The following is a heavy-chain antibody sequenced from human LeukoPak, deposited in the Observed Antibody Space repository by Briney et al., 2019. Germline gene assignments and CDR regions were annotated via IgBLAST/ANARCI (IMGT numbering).Heavy chain of an antibody. J-gene: IGHJ4*02. D-gene: IGHD6-13*01. V-gene: IGHV3-15*01. CDR2: IKSKTDGGTT. Sequence: GGSLRLSCAASGFTFSGSAMHWVRQAPGKGLEWVGRIKSKTDGGTTDYAAPVKGRFTISRDDSKNTLYLQMNSLKTEDTAVYYCTTLMGRYSSSWYSDYWGQGTLVTVSS. CDR3: TTLMGRYSSSWYSDY. CDR1: GFTFSGSA.